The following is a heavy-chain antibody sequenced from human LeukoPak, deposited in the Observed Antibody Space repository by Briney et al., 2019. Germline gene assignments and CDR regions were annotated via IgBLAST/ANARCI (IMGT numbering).Heavy chain of an antibody. J-gene: IGHJ4*02. Sequence: GGSLRLSCAASGVTFSSYAMSWGRQAPGKGLEWVSLISGGNNTSYADPLTRRFPISRDNSKTPLYLQMNRLGAEATAVYYCARGKRYYDILTGYCDWGQGTLVTVSS. CDR3: ARGKRYYDILTGYCD. D-gene: IGHD3-9*01. CDR2: ISGGNNT. V-gene: IGHV3-23*03. CDR1: GVTFSSYA.